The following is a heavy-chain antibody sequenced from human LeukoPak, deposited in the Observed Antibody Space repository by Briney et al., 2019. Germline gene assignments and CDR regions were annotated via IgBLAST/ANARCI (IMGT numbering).Heavy chain of an antibody. CDR1: AGSFISSSHH. Sequence: SGTLSLTCTVSAGSFISSSHHWGWSRQSPGTGLEWIGTVYYGRTTYYNPSLDGRVTISLDTSANHFSLQLNSVTAADTAVYYCVRHDGRGGATMGAFDSWGQGSLVTVSS. CDR3: VRHDGRGGATMGAFDS. D-gene: IGHD5-12*01. CDR2: VYYGRTT. V-gene: IGHV4-39*01. J-gene: IGHJ5*01.